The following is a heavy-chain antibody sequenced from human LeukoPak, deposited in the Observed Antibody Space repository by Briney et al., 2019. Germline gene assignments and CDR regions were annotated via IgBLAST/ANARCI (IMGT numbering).Heavy chain of an antibody. CDR2: ISYRGSDT. CDR3: AKGRALVSGRTYYFDS. D-gene: IGHD6-19*01. V-gene: IGHV3-23*01. CDR1: GFTFSIYA. Sequence: PGVSLRLFCASSGFTFSIYAMTWVRQAPGKALECVSIISYRGSDTFCADSVKGRFNISRDNFKNILSLQVNSLRVEDTAVYYCAKGRALVSGRTYYFDSWGQGALVTVSS. J-gene: IGHJ4*02.